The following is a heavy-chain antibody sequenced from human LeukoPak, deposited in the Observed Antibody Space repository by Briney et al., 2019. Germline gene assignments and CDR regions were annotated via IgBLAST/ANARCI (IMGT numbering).Heavy chain of an antibody. V-gene: IGHV3-23*01. D-gene: IGHD3-22*01. CDR3: TYDSSGYSDY. CDR2: INSNGGST. CDR1: GFTFGTST. J-gene: IGHJ4*02. Sequence: PGGSLRLSCTTSGFTFGTSTMTWVRQAPGKGLEWVSTINSNGGSTYYASSVKGRFTISRDNSKNTLYLQMNSLRAEDTAVYYCTYDSSGYSDYWGQGTLVTVSS.